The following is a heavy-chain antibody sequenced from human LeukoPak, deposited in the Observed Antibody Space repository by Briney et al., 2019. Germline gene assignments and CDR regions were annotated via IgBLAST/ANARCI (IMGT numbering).Heavy chain of an antibody. CDR3: ARGISALDY. CDR1: GYSISSGYY. V-gene: IGHV4-38-2*01. D-gene: IGHD1-20*01. Sequence: SETLSLTCAVSGYSISSGYYWGWIRQPPGKGLEWIATMYYRGSVYYNPSLKSRVTISVDTSKNQLSLKLSSVTAADTAVYFCARGISALDYWGQGTLVPVSS. J-gene: IGHJ4*02. CDR2: MYYRGSV.